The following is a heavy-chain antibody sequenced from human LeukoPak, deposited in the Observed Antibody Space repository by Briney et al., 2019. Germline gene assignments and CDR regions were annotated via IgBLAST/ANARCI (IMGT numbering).Heavy chain of an antibody. D-gene: IGHD3-3*01. V-gene: IGHV4-59*08. J-gene: IGHJ3*02. CDR2: IYYTGAI. CDR1: GGSISSSY. CDR3: ARITDRTIFGEIMHGFDI. Sequence: SETLSLTCTVSGGSISSSYWSWIRQPPGEGLEWIGYIYYTGAINYNPSLKSRVTISVDTSKNQFSLKLSSVTAADTAVYYCARITDRTIFGEIMHGFDIWGQGTPVTVSS.